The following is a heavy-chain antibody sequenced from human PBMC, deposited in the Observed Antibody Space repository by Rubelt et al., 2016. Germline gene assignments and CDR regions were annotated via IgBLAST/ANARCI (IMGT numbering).Heavy chain of an antibody. CDR2: IYYSGST. CDR3: ARPNFLRMVATYFDY. J-gene: IGHJ4*02. D-gene: IGHD5-12*01. CDR1: GGSISSSSYY. Sequence: QLQLQESGPGLVKPSETLSLTCTVSGGSISSSSYYWGWIRQPPGKGLEWIGSIYYSGSTYYNPSLKSRVTISVDTSKNQFSLKLSSVTAADTAVYYCARPNFLRMVATYFDYWGQGTLVTVSS. V-gene: IGHV4-39*01.